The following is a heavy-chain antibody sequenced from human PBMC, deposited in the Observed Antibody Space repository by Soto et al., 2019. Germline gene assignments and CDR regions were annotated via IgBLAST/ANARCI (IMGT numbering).Heavy chain of an antibody. Sequence: GASVKVSCKASGYTFTGYYMHCVLQAPGQGLDWMGCINPNSGGTNYAQKFQGRVTMTRDTSISTAYMELSRLRSDDTAVYYCARIGQYYDSSGYYPWGQGTLVTVSS. CDR1: GYTFTGYY. CDR3: ARIGQYYDSSGYYP. V-gene: IGHV1-2*02. CDR2: INPNSGGT. J-gene: IGHJ5*02. D-gene: IGHD3-22*01.